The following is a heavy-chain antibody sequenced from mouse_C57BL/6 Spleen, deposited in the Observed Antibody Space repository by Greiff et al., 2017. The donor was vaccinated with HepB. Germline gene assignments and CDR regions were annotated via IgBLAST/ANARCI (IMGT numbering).Heavy chain of an antibody. CDR2: IYPRSGNT. CDR1: GYTFTSYG. Sequence: VKLVESGAELARPGASVKLSCKASGYTFTSYGISWVKQRTGQGLEWIGEIYPRSGNTYYNEKFKGKATLTADKSSSTAYMELRSLTSEDSAVYFCARREGYFDYWGQGTTLTVSS. V-gene: IGHV1-81*01. J-gene: IGHJ2*01. CDR3: ARREGYFDY.